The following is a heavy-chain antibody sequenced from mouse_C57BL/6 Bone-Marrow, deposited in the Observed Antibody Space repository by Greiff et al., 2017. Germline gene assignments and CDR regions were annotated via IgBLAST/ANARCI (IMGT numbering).Heavy chain of an antibody. Sequence: VQLQQPGAELVKPGASVKLSCKASGYTFTSYWMQWVKQRPGQGLEWIGEIDPSDSYTNYNQKFKGKATLPVDTSSSTAYMQLSSLTSEDSAVYYCARGGVINRDGGQGTLVTVTA. CDR2: IDPSDSYT. CDR1: GYTFTSYW. D-gene: IGHD1-1*01. V-gene: IGHV1-50*01. J-gene: IGHJ3*01. CDR3: ARGGVINRD.